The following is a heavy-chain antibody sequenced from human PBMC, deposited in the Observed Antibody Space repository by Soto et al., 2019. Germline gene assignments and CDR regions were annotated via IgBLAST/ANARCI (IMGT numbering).Heavy chain of an antibody. D-gene: IGHD5-18*01. J-gene: IGHJ4*02. Sequence: GGSLRLSCAASGFTVSSNYMSWVRQAPGKGLEWVSVIYSGGSTYYADSVKGRFTISRDNSKNTLYLQMNSLRAEDTAVYYCASYSYGLYYFDYWGQGTLVTVSS. CDR3: ASYSYGLYYFDY. CDR2: IYSGGST. V-gene: IGHV3-53*01. CDR1: GFTVSSNY.